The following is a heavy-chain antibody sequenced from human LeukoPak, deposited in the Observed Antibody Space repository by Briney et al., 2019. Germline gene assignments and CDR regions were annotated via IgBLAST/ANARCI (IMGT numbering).Heavy chain of an antibody. Sequence: ASVKVSCKVSGYTLTELSMHWVRQAPGKGLEWMGGFDPEDGETIYAQKFQGRVTMTEDTSTDTAYMELSSLRSEDTAVYYCATYRNELRYFDWLSNYYYYGMDVWGQGTTVTVFS. D-gene: IGHD3-9*01. V-gene: IGHV1-24*01. CDR1: GYTLTELS. J-gene: IGHJ6*02. CDR3: ATYRNELRYFDWLSNYYYYGMDV. CDR2: FDPEDGET.